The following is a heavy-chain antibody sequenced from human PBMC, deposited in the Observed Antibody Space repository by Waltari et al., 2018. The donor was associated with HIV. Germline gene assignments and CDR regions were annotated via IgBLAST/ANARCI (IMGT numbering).Heavy chain of an antibody. J-gene: IGHJ4*02. CDR3: ARVRGSSWSPWYIDY. V-gene: IGHV1-18*01. D-gene: IGHD6-13*01. CDR2: ISSYKCQQ. CDR1: GYTFTSYG. Sequence: QVQLVQSGAEVKKPGASVKVSCKASGYTFTSYGISWVRQAPGQGFEGMGWISSYKCQQDYAQERQSRCTMTTDKSANPACRELRIVRSAGTSVYYCARVRGSSWSPWYIDYWGQGTPVTVSS.